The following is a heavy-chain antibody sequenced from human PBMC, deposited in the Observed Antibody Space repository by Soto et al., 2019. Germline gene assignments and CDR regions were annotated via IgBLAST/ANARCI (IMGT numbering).Heavy chain of an antibody. J-gene: IGHJ5*02. Sequence: QVQLVQSGAEVKKPGASVKVSCKASGYTFTSYGISWVRQAPGQGLEWMGWISAYNGNTNYAQKLQGRVTMTTDTSTSTAYMELRSLRSDDTAVYYCARDSRGYCRSTSCYDWFDPWGQGTLVTVSS. CDR2: ISAYNGNT. D-gene: IGHD2-2*01. CDR3: ARDSRGYCRSTSCYDWFDP. V-gene: IGHV1-18*01. CDR1: GYTFTSYG.